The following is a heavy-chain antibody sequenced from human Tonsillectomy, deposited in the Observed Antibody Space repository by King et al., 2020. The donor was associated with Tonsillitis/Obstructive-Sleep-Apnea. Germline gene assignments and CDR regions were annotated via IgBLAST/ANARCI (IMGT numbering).Heavy chain of an antibody. V-gene: IGHV1-18*01. Sequence: QLVQSGAEVKKPGASVKVSCKASGYTFTSYGISWVRQAPGQGLEWMGWISAYNGNTNYAQKLQGRVTMTTDTSTSTAYMELRSLRSDDTAVYYCARDSPRGYSGYDGYYYYYGMDVWGQGTTVTVSS. CDR1: GYTFTSYG. CDR2: ISAYNGNT. CDR3: ARDSPRGYSGYDGYYYYYGMDV. D-gene: IGHD5-12*01. J-gene: IGHJ6*02.